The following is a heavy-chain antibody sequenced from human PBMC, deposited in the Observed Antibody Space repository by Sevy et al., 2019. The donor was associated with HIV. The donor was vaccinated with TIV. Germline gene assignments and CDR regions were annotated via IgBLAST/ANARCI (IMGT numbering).Heavy chain of an antibody. CDR3: TTALTSTMIASRGLSY. J-gene: IGHJ4*02. D-gene: IGHD3-22*01. V-gene: IGHV3-15*07. CDR1: GFTFTNAW. CDR2: IKSKTDGGTT. Sequence: GGSLRLSCAASGFTFTNAWMNWVRQAPGKGLERVGRIKSKTDGGTTDYAAPVKGRFTISRDDSKNTLYLQMSRLKTEDTAVYYCTTALTSTMIASRGLSYWGQGTLVTVSS.